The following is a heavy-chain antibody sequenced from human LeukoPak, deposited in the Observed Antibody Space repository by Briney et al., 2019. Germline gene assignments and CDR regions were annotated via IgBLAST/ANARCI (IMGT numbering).Heavy chain of an antibody. CDR3: ARDYNYGYDSSGYFDSYFDY. CDR1: GFTFSSYA. V-gene: IGHV3-30*04. CDR2: ISYDGSNK. D-gene: IGHD3-22*01. J-gene: IGHJ4*02. Sequence: PGGSLRLSCAASGFTFSSYAMHWVRQAPGKGLEWVAVISYDGSNKYYADSVKGRFTISRDNSKNTLYLQMNSLRAEDTAVYYCARDYNYGYDSSGYFDSYFDYWGQGTLVTVSS.